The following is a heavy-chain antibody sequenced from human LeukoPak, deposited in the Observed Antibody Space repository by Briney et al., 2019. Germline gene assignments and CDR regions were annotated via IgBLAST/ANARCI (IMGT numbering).Heavy chain of an antibody. D-gene: IGHD2-2*01. V-gene: IGHV3-23*01. J-gene: IGHJ5*02. CDR2: VSGSGGTP. Sequence: GGSLRLSCAASGFTFSSYAMSWVRQAPGKGLEWVSAVSGSGGTPYYADSVKGRFTISRDNAKNSLYLQMNSLRDEDTAVYYCARGRWDIVVVPAATGRRINWFDPWGRGTLVTVSS. CDR3: ARGRWDIVVVPAATGRRINWFDP. CDR1: GFTFSSYA.